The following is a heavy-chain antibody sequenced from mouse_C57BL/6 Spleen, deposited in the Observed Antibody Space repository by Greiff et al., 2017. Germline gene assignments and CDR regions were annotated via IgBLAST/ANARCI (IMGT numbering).Heavy chain of an antibody. CDR1: GYTFTSYW. CDR2: IHPNSGST. CDR3: ASVYYDYGDWYFDV. J-gene: IGHJ1*03. Sequence: QVQLQQSGAELVKPGASVKLSCKASGYTFTSYWMHWVKQRPGQGLEWIGMIHPNSGSTNYNEKFKSKATLTVDKSSSTAYMQLSSLTSEDSAVYYCASVYYDYGDWYFDVWGTGTTVTVSS. V-gene: IGHV1-64*01. D-gene: IGHD2-4*01.